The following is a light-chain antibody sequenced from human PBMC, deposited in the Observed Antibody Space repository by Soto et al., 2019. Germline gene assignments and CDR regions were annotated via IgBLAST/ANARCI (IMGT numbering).Light chain of an antibody. J-gene: IGKJ3*01. V-gene: IGKV3-11*01. CDR3: QQYGDSVFT. CDR2: DAS. CDR1: QSVSSY. Sequence: EIVLTQSPATLSLSPVERATLSCRASQSVSSYLAWYQQKPGQAPRLLIYDASNRATGIPARFSGSGSGTDFTLTISRLDPEDFGVYYCQQYGDSVFTFGPGTKVDIK.